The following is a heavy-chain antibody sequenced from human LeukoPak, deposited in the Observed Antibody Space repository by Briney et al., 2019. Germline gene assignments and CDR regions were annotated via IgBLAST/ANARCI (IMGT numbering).Heavy chain of an antibody. V-gene: IGHV3-48*03. D-gene: IGHD3-10*02. CDR2: ISSSGSTI. CDR3: AELGITMIGGV. J-gene: IGHJ6*04. CDR1: GFTISSNE. Sequence: GGSLRLSCAASGFTISSNEMNWVRQAPGKGLEWVSYISSSGSTIYYADSVKGRFTISRDNAKNSLYLQMNSLRAEDTAVYYCAELGITMIGGVWGKGTTVTISS.